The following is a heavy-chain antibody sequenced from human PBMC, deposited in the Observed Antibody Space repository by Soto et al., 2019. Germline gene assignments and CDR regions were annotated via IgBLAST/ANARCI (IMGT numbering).Heavy chain of an antibody. D-gene: IGHD3-10*01. V-gene: IGHV3-23*01. Sequence: GGSLRLSCAASGFTFSSYAMSWVRQAPGKGLEWVSAISGSGGSTYYADSVKGRFTISRDNSKNTLYLQMNSLRAEDTAVYYCAKPLHYYGSGSYEDAPYYYYYGMDVWGQGTTVTVSS. CDR3: AKPLHYYGSGSYEDAPYYYYYGMDV. CDR2: ISGSGGST. J-gene: IGHJ6*02. CDR1: GFTFSSYA.